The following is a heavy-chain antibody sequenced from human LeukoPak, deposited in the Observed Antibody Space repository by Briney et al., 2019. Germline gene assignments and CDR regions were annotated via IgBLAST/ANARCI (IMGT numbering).Heavy chain of an antibody. D-gene: IGHD1-26*01. CDR3: ARGSLGDGSLLVDY. CDR2: INSDGSDI. Sequence: GGSLSLSCAASGFTFSRYWMHWVRQAPGKGLVWVSRINSDGSDITYADSVKGRFTISRDNAKNTVYLQMNSLRAEDTAVYYCARGSLGDGSLLVDYWGQGTLVTVSS. CDR1: GFTFSRYW. J-gene: IGHJ4*02. V-gene: IGHV3-74*01.